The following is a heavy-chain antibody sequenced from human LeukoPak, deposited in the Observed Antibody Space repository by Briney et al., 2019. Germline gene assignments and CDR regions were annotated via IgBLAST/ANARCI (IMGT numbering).Heavy chain of an antibody. CDR3: ARFSPRAMGNYLDF. Sequence: SETLSLTCNVSGDAVINNHYYWGWIRQSPGKGLEWIANIFYSGALFSRGDTYYNPSLKSRVILSLDKSANQFSLNLSSVTAADTAVYYCARFSPRAMGNYLDFWGQGTLVTVS. D-gene: IGHD7-27*01. CDR1: GDAVINNHYY. V-gene: IGHV4-61*05. CDR2: IFYSGALFSRGDT. J-gene: IGHJ4*02.